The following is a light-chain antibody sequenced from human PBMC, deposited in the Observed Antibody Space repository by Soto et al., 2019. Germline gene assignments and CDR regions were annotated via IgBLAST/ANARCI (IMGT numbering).Light chain of an antibody. Sequence: DIQMTQSPSTLSASVGDRVTITCRASQSISGSLAWYQQKPGKAPNLLIYEASNLKSGVPSRFSGSGSGTEYTLTIRSLQPDDSASYYCQQYNGYWTFDQGTRVEIK. V-gene: IGKV1-5*03. CDR1: QSISGS. J-gene: IGKJ1*01. CDR2: EAS. CDR3: QQYNGYWT.